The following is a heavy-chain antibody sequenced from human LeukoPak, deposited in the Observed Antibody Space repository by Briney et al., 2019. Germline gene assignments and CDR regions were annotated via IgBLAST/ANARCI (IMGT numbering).Heavy chain of an antibody. Sequence: SETLSLTCTVSGGSISSSSYYSGWIRQPPGKGLEWIGSIYYSGSTYYNPSLKSRVTISVDTSKNQFSLKLSSVTAADTAVYYCARRLWFGELLLPFDYWGQGTLVTVSS. V-gene: IGHV4-39*01. CDR1: GGSISSSSYY. J-gene: IGHJ4*02. D-gene: IGHD3-10*01. CDR3: ARRLWFGELLLPFDY. CDR2: IYYSGST.